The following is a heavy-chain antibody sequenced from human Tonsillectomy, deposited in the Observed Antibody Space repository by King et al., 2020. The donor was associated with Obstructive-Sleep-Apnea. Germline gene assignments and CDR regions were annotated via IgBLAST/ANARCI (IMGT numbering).Heavy chain of an antibody. CDR2: IYHNGRT. CDR1: GGSISSSNW. D-gene: IGHD6-13*01. J-gene: IGHJ4*02. CDR3: ARGALAAAGALDY. V-gene: IGHV4-4*02. Sequence: QLQESGPGLVKPSGTLSLTCAVSGGSISSSNWWSLVRQPPGGGLEGIGGIYHNGRTNYNPSLKSRVTISVDKSKNQFSLKLSSVTAADTAVYYCARGALAAAGALDYWGQGTLVTVSS.